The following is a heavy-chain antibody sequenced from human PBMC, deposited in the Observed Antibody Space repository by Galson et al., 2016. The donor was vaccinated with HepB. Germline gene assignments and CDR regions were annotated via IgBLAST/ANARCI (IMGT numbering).Heavy chain of an antibody. CDR1: GASISGSSYY. CDR2: VYYGGST. CDR3: ARGKVDNYAYFGMDV. Sequence: SETLSLTCSVTGASISGSSYYWVWIRQPPGQGLEWIGSVYYGGSTYYSQPLESRVTILIDKSNDQFSLHLGSLTAADTAVYYCARGKVDNYAYFGMDVWGQGTTVTVSS. J-gene: IGHJ6*02. V-gene: IGHV4-39*07. D-gene: IGHD2-2*01.